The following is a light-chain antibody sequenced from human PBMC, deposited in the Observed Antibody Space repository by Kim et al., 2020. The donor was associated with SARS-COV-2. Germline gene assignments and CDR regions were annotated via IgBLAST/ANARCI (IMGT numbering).Light chain of an antibody. CDR1: SSNIGAGYN. CDR2: GNN. CDR3: QSFDSRLTGWA. Sequence: GVTISCTGSSSNIGAGYNVHWYQQLPGTAPQLLIYGNNHRPSGVPDRFSGSNSGTSASLTITGLLAEDEADYYCQSFDSRLTGWAFGGGTQLTVL. V-gene: IGLV1-40*01. J-gene: IGLJ3*02.